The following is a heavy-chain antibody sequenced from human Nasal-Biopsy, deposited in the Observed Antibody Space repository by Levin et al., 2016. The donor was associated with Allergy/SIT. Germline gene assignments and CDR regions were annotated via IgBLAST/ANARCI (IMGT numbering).Heavy chain of an antibody. CDR1: GASMSTYY. J-gene: IGHJ5*02. V-gene: IGHV4-59*03. D-gene: IGHD3-10*01. CDR3: VRTVPGGYRVDP. Sequence: SETLSLTCTVSGASMSTYYWSWIRQSPGKGLEWIGYLYYSGSINYNPSLKSRVSISVDTSKNQFSLKLTSVTAADTAVYYCVRTVPGGYRVDPWGQGTLVTVSS. CDR2: LYYSGSI.